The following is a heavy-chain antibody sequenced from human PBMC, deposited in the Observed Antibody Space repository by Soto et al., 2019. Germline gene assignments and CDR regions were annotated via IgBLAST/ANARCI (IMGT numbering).Heavy chain of an antibody. Sequence: EVQLLESGGGLVQPGGSLRLSCAASGFTFSSYAMSWVRQAPGKGLEWVSAISGSGGSTYYADSVKGRFTISRDNSKTTLYLQMNSLRAEDTAVYYCAKRVQLEFGIDYWGQGTLVTVSS. D-gene: IGHD6-13*01. CDR1: GFTFSSYA. CDR2: ISGSGGST. J-gene: IGHJ4*02. CDR3: AKRVQLEFGIDY. V-gene: IGHV3-23*01.